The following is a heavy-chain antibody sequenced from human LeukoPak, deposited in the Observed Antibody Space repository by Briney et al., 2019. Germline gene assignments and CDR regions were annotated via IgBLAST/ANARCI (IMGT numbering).Heavy chain of an antibody. CDR1: GFTFSSYA. D-gene: IGHD2-15*01. V-gene: IGHV3-23*01. CDR2: ISGSSGST. Sequence: GGSLRLSCAASGFTFSSYAMSWVRQAPGKGLEWVSAISGSSGSTYYADSVKGRFTISRDNSKNTLYLQMNSLRAEDTAVYYCAKAYCSGGSCYGVGYPTFDYWGQGTLVTVSS. CDR3: AKAYCSGGSCYGVGYPTFDY. J-gene: IGHJ4*02.